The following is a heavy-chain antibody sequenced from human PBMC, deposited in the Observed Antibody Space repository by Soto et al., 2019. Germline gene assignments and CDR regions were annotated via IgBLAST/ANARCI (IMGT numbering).Heavy chain of an antibody. CDR3: ARDNFRETVSSGGHGY. V-gene: IGHV3-33*01. J-gene: IGHJ4*02. Sequence: QVQLVESGGGVVQPGRSLRLSCASSGFTFSSYGMHWVRQAPGKGLEWVAVIWYDGSNKYYADSVKGRFTISRDNSKNTLYLQMNSLRAEDTAVYYCARDNFRETVSSGGHGYWGQGTLVTVSS. D-gene: IGHD3-10*01. CDR1: GFTFSSYG. CDR2: IWYDGSNK.